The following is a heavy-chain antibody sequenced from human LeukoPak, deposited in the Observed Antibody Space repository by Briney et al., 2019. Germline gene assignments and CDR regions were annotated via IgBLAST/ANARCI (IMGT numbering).Heavy chain of an antibody. J-gene: IGHJ4*02. D-gene: IGHD2-15*01. CDR1: GYTFTGHN. V-gene: IGHV1-2*02. Sequence: GASVKVSCKASGYTFTGHNIHWVRQAPGQGLEWMGWINPNSGDTKNEQKFQGRVTMTRDTSISTAYMELRRLNSDDTAVYYCARGYCSGGSCYLDYWGQGTLVTVSS. CDR3: ARGYCSGGSCYLDY. CDR2: INPNSGDT.